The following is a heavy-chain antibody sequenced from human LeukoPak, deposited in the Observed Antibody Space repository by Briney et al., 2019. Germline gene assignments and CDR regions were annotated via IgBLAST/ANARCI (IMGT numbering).Heavy chain of an antibody. J-gene: IGHJ4*02. D-gene: IGHD6-19*01. Sequence: GESLKISCKGSGYSFTSYWIGWLRQLPGKGLEGMGIIYPGDSDTRYSPSFQGQVTISADKTISTAYLQWSSLKASDTAMYYCARHIPSGWYYFDYWGQGTLVTVSS. CDR2: IYPGDSDT. V-gene: IGHV5-51*01. CDR1: GYSFTSYW. CDR3: ARHIPSGWYYFDY.